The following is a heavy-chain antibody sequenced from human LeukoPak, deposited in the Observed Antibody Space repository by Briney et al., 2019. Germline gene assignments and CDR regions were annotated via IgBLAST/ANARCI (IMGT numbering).Heavy chain of an antibody. CDR1: GFTFSNYV. V-gene: IGHV3-30*03. CDR3: TRDPIKGAPDYFDY. D-gene: IGHD1-26*01. J-gene: IGHJ4*02. Sequence: PGGSLRLSCAASGFTFSNYVTHWVRQAPGKGLEWVAVTSTDENIKIYADSVKGRFTISRDNFKNTLFLQMDSLRAEDTAVYYCTRDPIKGAPDYFDYWGQGTLVTVSS. CDR2: TSTDENIK.